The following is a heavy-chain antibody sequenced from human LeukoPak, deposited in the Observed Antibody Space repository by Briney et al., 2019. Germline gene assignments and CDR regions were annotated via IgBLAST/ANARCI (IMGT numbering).Heavy chain of an antibody. CDR3: ARDRLAGIAAAGGRFDY. CDR1: GFTFSDYY. CDR2: ISSSGSTI. J-gene: IGHJ4*02. Sequence: GGSLRLSCAASGFTFSDYYMSWVRQAPGKGLEWVSYISSSGSTIYYADSVKGRFTISRDNAKNSLYLQMNSLRAEDTAVYYCARDRLAGIAAAGGRFDYWGQGTLVTVSS. V-gene: IGHV3-11*01. D-gene: IGHD6-13*01.